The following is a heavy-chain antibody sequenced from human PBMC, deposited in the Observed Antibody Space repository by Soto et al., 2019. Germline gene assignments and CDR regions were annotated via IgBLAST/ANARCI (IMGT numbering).Heavy chain of an antibody. CDR1: GVSISSYY. V-gene: IGHV4-59*08. D-gene: IGHD2-15*01. Sequence: SETLSLTCTVSGVSISSYYWIWIRQPPGKGLEWIGYIYDSGSTNYNPSLKSRVTISVDTSKNQLSLKLSSVTAADTAVYYCARRFDCSGGSCLGNWFDPWGQGTLVTVSS. CDR3: ARRFDCSGGSCLGNWFDP. J-gene: IGHJ5*02. CDR2: IYDSGST.